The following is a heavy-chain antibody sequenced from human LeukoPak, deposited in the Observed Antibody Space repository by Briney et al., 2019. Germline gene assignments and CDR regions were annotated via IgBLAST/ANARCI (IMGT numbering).Heavy chain of an antibody. V-gene: IGHV3-23*01. CDR1: GFTFSSYA. D-gene: IGHD6-13*01. Sequence: GGSLRLSCAASGFTFSSYAMSWVRQAPGKGLEWVSAISGSGGSTYYADSVKGRFTISRDNSKNTLYLQMNSLRAEDTAVYHCARSLSSNHSNYWGQGTLVTVSS. CDR2: ISGSGGST. CDR3: ARSLSSNHSNY. J-gene: IGHJ4*02.